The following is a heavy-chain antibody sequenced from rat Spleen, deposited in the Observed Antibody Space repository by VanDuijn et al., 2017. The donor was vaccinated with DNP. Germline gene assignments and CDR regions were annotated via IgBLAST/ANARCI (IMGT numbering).Heavy chain of an antibody. D-gene: IGHD3-8*01. V-gene: IGHV3-1*01. J-gene: IGHJ2*01. Sequence: EVQLQESGSGLVKPSQSLSLTCSVTGYSITSNYWGWIRKFPGNKMEWIGHISYSGSTNYNPSLKSRISITRDTSKNHFFLQLNSVTTEDTATYYSVRGHPPRGFDYWGQGVMVTVSS. CDR3: VRGHPPRGFDY. CDR1: GYSITSNY. CDR2: ISYSGST.